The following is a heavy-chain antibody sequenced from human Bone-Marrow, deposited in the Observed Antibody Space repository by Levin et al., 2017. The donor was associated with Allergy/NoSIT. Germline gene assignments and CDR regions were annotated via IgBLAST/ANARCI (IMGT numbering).Heavy chain of an antibody. D-gene: IGHD2-8*01. CDR2: IYSGGTT. V-gene: IGHV3-53*01. CDR3: ARNVPLTANGY. CDR1: GFTIYNNY. Sequence: GGSLRLSCAVSGFTIYNNYMSWVRQAPGKGLEWVSLIYSGGTTQYADSVKGGFTISRDSSKNTLYLQMNSLTPEDTAMYYCARNVPLTANGYWGQGTLVTVSS. J-gene: IGHJ4*02.